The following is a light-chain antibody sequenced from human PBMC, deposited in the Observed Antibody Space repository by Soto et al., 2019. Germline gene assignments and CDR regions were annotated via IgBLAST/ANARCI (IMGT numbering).Light chain of an antibody. CDR3: QQYGSSQT. CDR2: GAS. J-gene: IGKJ1*01. Sequence: EIVLTQSPGTLSLSPGERATLSCRASQSVSSSYVAWYQQKPGQAPRLLIYGASIRATGIPARFSGSGSGTEFTLTISTLQSEDFAVYYCQQYGSSQTFGQGTKVDIK. V-gene: IGKV3-20*01. CDR1: QSVSSSY.